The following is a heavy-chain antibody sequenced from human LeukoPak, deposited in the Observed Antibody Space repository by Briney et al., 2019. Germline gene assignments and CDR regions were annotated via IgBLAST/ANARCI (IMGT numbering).Heavy chain of an antibody. CDR2: IYYSGST. Sequence: PSETLSLTCTVSGGSISSSSYYWGWIRQPPGKGLEWIGSIYYSGSTYYNPSLKSRITISVDTSKNQFSLKVSSVTAADTAVYYCARRGRVEEGRYFDWSYTQGWFDPWGQGTLVTVSS. CDR3: ARRGRVEEGRYFDWSYTQGWFDP. J-gene: IGHJ5*02. V-gene: IGHV4-39*01. D-gene: IGHD3-9*01. CDR1: GGSISSSSYY.